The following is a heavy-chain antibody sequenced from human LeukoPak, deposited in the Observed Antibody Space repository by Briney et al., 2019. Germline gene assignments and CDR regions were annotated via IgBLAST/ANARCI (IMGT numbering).Heavy chain of an antibody. D-gene: IGHD7-27*01. CDR1: GASISRTTYY. CDR2: MFYSGYT. V-gene: IGHV4-39*07. J-gene: IGHJ4*02. CDR3: AKEPTGDKSFDS. Sequence: SGTLSLTCTVSGASISRTTYYWGWFRQPPGTGLEWIATMFYSGYTYYNPSLKSRVTISIDTSENQVSLKWSFVTAADTALYYCAKEPTGDKSFDSWGQGTLVTVSS.